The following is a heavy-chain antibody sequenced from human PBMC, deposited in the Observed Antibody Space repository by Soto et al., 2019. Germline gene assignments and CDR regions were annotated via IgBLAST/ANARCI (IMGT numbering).Heavy chain of an antibody. J-gene: IGHJ6*02. V-gene: IGHV3-33*01. CDR3: ARDLGVGAQRYYYYYGMDV. CDR1: GFTFSSYG. D-gene: IGHD1-26*01. Sequence: QVQLVESGGGVVQPGRSLRLSCAASGFTFSSYGMHWVRQAPGKGLEWVAVIWYDGSNKYYADSVKGRFTISRDNSKNTLYLQMNSLRAEDMAVYYCARDLGVGAQRYYYYYGMDVWGQGTTVTVSS. CDR2: IWYDGSNK.